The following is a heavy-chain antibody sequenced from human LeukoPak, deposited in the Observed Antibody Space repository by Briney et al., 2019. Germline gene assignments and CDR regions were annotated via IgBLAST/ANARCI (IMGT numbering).Heavy chain of an antibody. Sequence: GGSLTLSCVASGFTFSSYAMSWDRHVPGEGLEWVSGMSGSGGSTYYADTVKGRFTISRDNSKNTLYLQMTSLRAEDTAVYYCAKDSPRSPFDYWGQGTLVTVSS. CDR1: GFTFSSYA. CDR3: AKDSPRSPFDY. V-gene: IGHV3-23*01. J-gene: IGHJ4*02. CDR2: MSGSGGST.